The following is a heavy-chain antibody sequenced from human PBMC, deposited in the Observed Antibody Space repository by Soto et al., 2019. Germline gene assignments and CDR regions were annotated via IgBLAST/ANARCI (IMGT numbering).Heavy chain of an antibody. Sequence: GGSLRLSCAASGFTFSSYSMNWVRQAPGKGLEWVSSISSSSSYIYYADSVKGRFTISRDNAKNSLYLQMNSLRAEDTAVYYCARLEDSSSWYYYYYGMDVWGQGTTVTVSS. D-gene: IGHD6-13*01. CDR2: ISSSSSYI. J-gene: IGHJ6*02. CDR1: GFTFSSYS. V-gene: IGHV3-21*01. CDR3: ARLEDSSSWYYYYYGMDV.